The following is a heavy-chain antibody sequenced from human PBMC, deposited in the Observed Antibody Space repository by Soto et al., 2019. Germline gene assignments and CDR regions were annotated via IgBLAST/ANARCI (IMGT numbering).Heavy chain of an antibody. CDR2: IWYDGSNK. CDR1: EFTFSSYA. D-gene: IGHD5-12*01. V-gene: IGHV3-33*08. J-gene: IGHJ6*02. CDR3: ARGGYSGYDADDYYYYYGMDV. Sequence: GGSLRLSCVASEFTFSSYAMSWVRQAPGKGLEWVAVIWYDGSNKYYADSVKGRFTISRDNSKNTLYLQMNSLRAEDTAVYYCARGGYSGYDADDYYYYYGMDVWGQGTTVTVSS.